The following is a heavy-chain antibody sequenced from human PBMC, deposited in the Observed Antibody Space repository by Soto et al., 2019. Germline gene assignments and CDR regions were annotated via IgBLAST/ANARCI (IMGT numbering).Heavy chain of an antibody. V-gene: IGHV1-18*01. CDR3: ASHRDPYGDYGY. Sequence: ASGKVSCKASGYTFTSYGIIWVRQAPGQGLEWMGWISAYNGNTNYAQKLQGRVTMTTDTSTSTAYMELRSLRSDDTAVYYCASHRDPYGDYGYWGQGTLVTVSS. J-gene: IGHJ4*02. D-gene: IGHD4-17*01. CDR2: ISAYNGNT. CDR1: GYTFTSYG.